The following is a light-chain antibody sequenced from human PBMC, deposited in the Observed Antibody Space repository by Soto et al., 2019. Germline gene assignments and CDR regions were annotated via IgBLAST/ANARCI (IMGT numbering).Light chain of an antibody. J-gene: IGLJ1*01. CDR2: EVS. V-gene: IGLV2-14*01. Sequence: QSALTQPASVSGSPGQSITISCTGTSSDVGGYNYVSWYQLHPGKAPKLMIYEVSNWPSGISNRFSASKSGNTASLTISGLQAEHEADYSCFSYISSTAYVFGTGTKFAV. CDR3: FSYISSTAYV. CDR1: SSDVGGYNY.